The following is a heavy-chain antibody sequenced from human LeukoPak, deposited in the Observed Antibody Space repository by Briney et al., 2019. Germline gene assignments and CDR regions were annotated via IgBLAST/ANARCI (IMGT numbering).Heavy chain of an antibody. CDR1: GFTFGDYA. D-gene: IGHD2-2*02. CDR2: IRSKAYGGTT. CDR3: TRDGGYCSSTSCYISPPPFFDY. V-gene: IGHV3-49*04. J-gene: IGHJ4*02. Sequence: GGSLRLSCTASGFTFGDYAMSWVRQAPGKGLEWVGFIRSKAYGGTTEYAASVKGRFTISRDDSKSIAYLQMNGLKTEDTAVYYCTRDGGYCSSTSCYISPPPFFDYWGQGTLVTVSS.